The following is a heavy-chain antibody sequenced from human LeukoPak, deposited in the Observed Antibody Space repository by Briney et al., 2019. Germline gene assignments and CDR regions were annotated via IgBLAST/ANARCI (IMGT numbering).Heavy chain of an antibody. CDR3: ARHIVGATTVTLYYFDY. J-gene: IGHJ4*02. V-gene: IGHV4-39*01. CDR2: IYYSGST. Sequence: KASETLSLTCTVSGGSISSSGYYWGWIRQPPGKGLEWIGSIYYSGSTYYNPSLKSRVSISVDTSKNQFSLNLISVTAADTAVYYCARHIVGATTVTLYYFDYWGQGTLVTVSS. D-gene: IGHD1-26*01. CDR1: GGSISSSGYY.